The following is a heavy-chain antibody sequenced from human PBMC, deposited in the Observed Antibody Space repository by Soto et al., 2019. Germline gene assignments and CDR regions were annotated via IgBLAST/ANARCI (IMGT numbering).Heavy chain of an antibody. V-gene: IGHV4-59*08. Sequence: PSETLSLTCTVSGGSISSYYWSWIRQPPGKGLEWIGYIYYSGSTNYNPSLKSRVTISVDTSKNQFSLKLSSVTAADTAVYYCARHFPRPYYFDYWGQGTLVTLSS. CDR2: IYYSGST. CDR3: ARHFPRPYYFDY. CDR1: GGSISSYY. J-gene: IGHJ4*02.